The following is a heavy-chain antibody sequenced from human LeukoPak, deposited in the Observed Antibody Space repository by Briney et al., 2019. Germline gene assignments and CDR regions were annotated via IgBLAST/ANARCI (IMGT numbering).Heavy chain of an antibody. Sequence: SETLSLTCTVSGGSISSHYWDWIRQPPGKGLEWIGYIYYSGSTNYNPSLKSRVTISVDTSKNQFSLKLSSVTAADTAVYYCARETTVVTPGRSDVFDIWGQGTMVTVSS. CDR2: IYYSGST. CDR3: ARETTVVTPGRSDVFDI. D-gene: IGHD4-23*01. CDR1: GGSISSHY. J-gene: IGHJ3*02. V-gene: IGHV4-59*11.